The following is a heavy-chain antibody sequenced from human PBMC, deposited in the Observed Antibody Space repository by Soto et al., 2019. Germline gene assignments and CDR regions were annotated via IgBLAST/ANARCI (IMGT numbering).Heavy chain of an antibody. J-gene: IGHJ5*02. CDR2: ISGYNGNT. CDR3: ARDEVPAANWLDR. CDR1: GYIFINYG. Sequence: ASVKVSCKASGYIFINYGITWVRQAPGQGLEWMGWISGYNGNTKYADKLQGRVTMTTDTSTTTAYMELRSLRSDDTAVYYCARDEVPAANWLDRLGQGTLGTV. D-gene: IGHD2-2*01. V-gene: IGHV1-18*01.